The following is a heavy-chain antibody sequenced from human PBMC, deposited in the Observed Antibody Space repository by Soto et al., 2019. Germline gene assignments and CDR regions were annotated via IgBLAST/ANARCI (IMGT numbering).Heavy chain of an antibody. Sequence: EVQLVESGGGLVQPGGSLRLSCAASGFTFSSYAMHWVRQAPGKGLEYVSAISSNGGSTYYANSVKGRFTISRDNSKNTLYLQMGSLRAEDMAVYYCARDNCSGVSCYVDYWGQGTLVTVSS. CDR3: ARDNCSGVSCYVDY. D-gene: IGHD2-15*01. J-gene: IGHJ4*02. CDR1: GFTFSSYA. V-gene: IGHV3-64*01. CDR2: ISSNGGST.